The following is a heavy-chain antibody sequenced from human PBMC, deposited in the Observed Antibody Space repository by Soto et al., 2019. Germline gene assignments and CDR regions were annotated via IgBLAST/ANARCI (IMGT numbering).Heavy chain of an antibody. D-gene: IGHD3-10*02. CDR3: ARGLFGELLYQY. Sequence: ASVKVSCKASGYIFTTDGISWVRQAPGQGLEWMGWISAYNGNTNYAQKLQGRVTMTTDTSTSTAYMELRSLRSDDTAVYFCARGLFGELLYQYWGQGTLVTVSS. J-gene: IGHJ4*02. CDR1: GYIFTTDG. V-gene: IGHV1-18*01. CDR2: ISAYNGNT.